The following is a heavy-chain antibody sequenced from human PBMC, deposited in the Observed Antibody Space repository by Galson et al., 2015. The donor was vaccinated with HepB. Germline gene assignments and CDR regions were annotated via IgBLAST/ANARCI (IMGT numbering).Heavy chain of an antibody. V-gene: IGHV1-69*13. D-gene: IGHD5-12*01. CDR3: AIKPTPLRGYSGYDHFDY. J-gene: IGHJ4*02. CDR1: GGTFSSYA. CDR2: IIPIFGTA. Sequence: SVKVSCKASGGTFSSYAISWVRQAPGQGLEWMGGIIPIFGTANYAQKFQGRVTITADESTSTAYMELSSLRSEDTAVYYCAIKPTPLRGYSGYDHFDYWGQGTLVTVSS.